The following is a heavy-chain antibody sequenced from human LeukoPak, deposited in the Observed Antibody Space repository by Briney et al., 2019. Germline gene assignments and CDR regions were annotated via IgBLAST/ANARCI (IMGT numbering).Heavy chain of an antibody. CDR1: GYSFTTQW. V-gene: IGHV5-51*01. Sequence: GESLKISLQGSGYSFTTQWIAWGPPLPGKGLDWMGIIYLGDSDTRYSPSFQGQVTISADKSITTAYLQWRSLKASDTAMYYCARHEYSQSAMDVWGQGTTVTVSS. CDR2: IYLGDSDT. CDR3: ARHEYSQSAMDV. J-gene: IGHJ6*02. D-gene: IGHD5-12*01.